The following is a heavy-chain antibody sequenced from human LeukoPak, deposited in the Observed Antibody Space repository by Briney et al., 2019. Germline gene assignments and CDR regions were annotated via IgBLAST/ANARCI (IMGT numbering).Heavy chain of an antibody. CDR1: GGSFSGYY. Sequence: SETLSLTCAVYGGSFSGYYWSWIRQPPGKGLEWIGEINHSGSTNYNPSLKSRVTISVDTSKNQFSLKLSSVTAAGTAVYYCARDAGTTGTAPFYYYGMDVWGKGTTVTVSS. CDR2: INHSGST. D-gene: IGHD1-1*01. V-gene: IGHV4-34*01. CDR3: ARDAGTTGTAPFYYYGMDV. J-gene: IGHJ6*04.